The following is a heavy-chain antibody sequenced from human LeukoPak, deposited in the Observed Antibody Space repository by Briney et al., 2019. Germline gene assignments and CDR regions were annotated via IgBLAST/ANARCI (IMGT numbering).Heavy chain of an antibody. CDR2: ISAYNGNT. CDR1: GYTFTSYG. V-gene: IGHV1-18*01. Sequence: ASVKVSCKASGYTFTSYGISWVRQAPGQGLEWMGWISAYNGNTNYAQKLQGRVTMTTGTSTSTAYMELRSLRSDDTAVYYCARDNSGSYPYYYYYGMDVWGQGTKVTVSS. CDR3: ARDNSGSYPYYYYYGMDV. J-gene: IGHJ6*02. D-gene: IGHD1-26*01.